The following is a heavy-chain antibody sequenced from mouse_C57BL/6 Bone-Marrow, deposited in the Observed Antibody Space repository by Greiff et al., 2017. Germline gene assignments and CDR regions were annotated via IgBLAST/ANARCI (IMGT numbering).Heavy chain of an antibody. V-gene: IGHV1-69*01. CDR3: ARPNCYWYFDV. D-gene: IGHD4-1*01. J-gene: IGHJ1*03. CDR1: GYTFTSYW. CDR2: IDPSDSYT. Sequence: QVQLQQPGAELVMPGASVKLSCKASGYTFTSYWMHWVKQRPGQGLEWIGEIDPSDSYTNYNQKFKGKSTLTVDKSSSTAYMQLSSLTSEDSAVYYCARPNCYWYFDVWGTGTTVTVSS.